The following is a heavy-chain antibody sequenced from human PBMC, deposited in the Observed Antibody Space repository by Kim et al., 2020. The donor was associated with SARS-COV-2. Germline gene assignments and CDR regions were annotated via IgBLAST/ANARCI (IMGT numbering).Heavy chain of an antibody. CDR2: IYSGGSSS. V-gene: IGHV3-23*03. D-gene: IGHD6-13*01. Sequence: GGSLRLSCAASGFTFSSYAMSRVRQAPGKGLEWVSVIYSGGSSSHYADSVKGRFTISRDNSKNTLYLQMNSLRAEDTAVDYCAKGPPYSSSWYDRIDYWGQGTLVTVSS. CDR3: AKGPPYSSSWYDRIDY. J-gene: IGHJ4*02. CDR1: GFTFSSYA.